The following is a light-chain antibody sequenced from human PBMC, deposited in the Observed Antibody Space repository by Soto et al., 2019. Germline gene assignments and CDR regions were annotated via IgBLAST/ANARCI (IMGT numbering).Light chain of an antibody. CDR1: ESVNNNY. Sequence: EIVLTQSPGTLSLSPGERATLPCRASESVNNNYLAWYQQKPGQAPRLLIYGASSRATGIPDRFSGSGSGTDFTLTISRLESEDFAVYYCQVYGRSPLKLPFGPGTK. CDR3: QVYGRSPLKLP. V-gene: IGKV3-20*01. CDR2: GAS. J-gene: IGKJ1*01.